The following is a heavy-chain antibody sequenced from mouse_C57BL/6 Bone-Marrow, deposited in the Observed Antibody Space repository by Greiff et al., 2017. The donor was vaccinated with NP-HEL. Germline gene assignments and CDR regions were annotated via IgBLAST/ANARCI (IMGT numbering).Heavy chain of an antibody. J-gene: IGHJ2*01. CDR2: ISDGGSYT. D-gene: IGHD1-1*01. Sequence: EVKVVESGGGLVKPGGSLKLSCAASGFTFSSYAMSWVRQTPEKRLEWVATISDGGSYTYYPDNVKGRFTISRDNAKNNLYLQMSHLKSEDTAMYYYARDIGGGYYYGSSPYYFDYWGQGTTLTVSS. V-gene: IGHV5-4*01. CDR1: GFTFSSYA. CDR3: ARDIGGGYYYGSSPYYFDY.